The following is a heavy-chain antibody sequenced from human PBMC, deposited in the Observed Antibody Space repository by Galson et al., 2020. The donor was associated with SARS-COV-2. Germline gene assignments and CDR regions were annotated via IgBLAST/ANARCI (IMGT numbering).Heavy chain of an antibody. D-gene: IGHD2-21*02. CDR1: GGSISSSDW. V-gene: IGHV4-4*02. CDR2: IFHSGYT. Sequence: SETLSLTCAVSGGSISSSDWWGWVRQPPGKGLEWNGAIFHSGYTNYNPSLKSRVTMSVDTSKNQFSLKLSSVTAADTALYYCSRIIVTAYYFSYMDVWGKGTTVTVSS. J-gene: IGHJ6*03. CDR3: SRIIVTAYYFSYMDV.